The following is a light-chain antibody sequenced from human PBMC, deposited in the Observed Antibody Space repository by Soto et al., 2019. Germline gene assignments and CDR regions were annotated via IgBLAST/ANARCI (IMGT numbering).Light chain of an antibody. V-gene: IGKV3-15*01. CDR1: QSVGTN. Sequence: VMTQSPGTLSVSPGERANISGRASQSVGTNLAWYQQRPCQAHRLLVYGASTRASGIPPRFSGSGSGTDFTPTISSLEPEDFGVYYCQQRSNWPPVTFGGGTKVDIK. CDR3: QQRSNWPPVT. CDR2: GAS. J-gene: IGKJ4*01.